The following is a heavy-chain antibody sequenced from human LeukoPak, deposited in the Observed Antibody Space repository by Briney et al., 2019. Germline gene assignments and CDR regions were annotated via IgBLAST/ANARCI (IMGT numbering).Heavy chain of an antibody. CDR1: GFTFSTYR. V-gene: IGHV3-7*01. J-gene: IGHJ6*04. Sequence: GGSLRLSCAASGFTFSTYRMSWVRQAPGKGLEWVANIKQDGSENHYVDSVKGRFTISRDNAKNSLYLQMNSLRAEDTAVYYCAELGITMIGGVWGKGTTVTISS. CDR2: IKQDGSEN. D-gene: IGHD3-10*02. CDR3: AELGITMIGGV.